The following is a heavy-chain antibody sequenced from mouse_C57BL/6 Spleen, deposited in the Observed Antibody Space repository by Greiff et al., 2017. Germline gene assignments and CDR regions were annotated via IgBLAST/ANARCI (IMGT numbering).Heavy chain of an antibody. CDR2: ISSGSSTI. Sequence: VQLKESGGGLVKPGGSLKLSCAASGFTFSDYGMHWVRQAPEKGLEWVAYISSGSSTIYYADTVKGRFTISRDNAKNTLFLQMPSLRYEDTAMYYCARITTVAFDYWGQGTTLTVSS. D-gene: IGHD1-1*01. V-gene: IGHV5-17*01. CDR3: ARITTVAFDY. J-gene: IGHJ2*01. CDR1: GFTFSDYG.